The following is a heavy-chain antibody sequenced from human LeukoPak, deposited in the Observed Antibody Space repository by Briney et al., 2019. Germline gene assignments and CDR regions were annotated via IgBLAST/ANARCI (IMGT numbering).Heavy chain of an antibody. J-gene: IGHJ3*02. D-gene: IGHD6-19*01. CDR2: IWYDGSSK. Sequence: PGGSLRLPCAASGFTFSIYGMHWVRQAPGKGLEGVAVIWYDGSSKYYADSVKGRFTISRDNSKNTLYLQMNSLRAEDTAVYYCARPYYSSAWYGDAFDIWGQGTMVTVSS. V-gene: IGHV3-33*01. CDR1: GFTFSIYG. CDR3: ARPYYSSAWYGDAFDI.